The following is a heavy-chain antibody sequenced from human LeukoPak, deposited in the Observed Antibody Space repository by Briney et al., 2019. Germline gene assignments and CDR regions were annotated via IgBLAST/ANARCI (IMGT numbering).Heavy chain of an antibody. CDR2: IYHSGST. D-gene: IGHD4-17*01. CDR1: GFTFSNYA. CDR3: ARGAYGDPHFDY. J-gene: IGHJ4*02. V-gene: IGHV4-30-2*01. Sequence: LRLSCAASGFTFSNYAMSWIRQPPGKGLEWIGYIYHSGSTYYNPSLKSRVTISVDRSKNQFSLKLSSVTAADTAVYYCARGAYGDPHFDYWGQGTLVTVSS.